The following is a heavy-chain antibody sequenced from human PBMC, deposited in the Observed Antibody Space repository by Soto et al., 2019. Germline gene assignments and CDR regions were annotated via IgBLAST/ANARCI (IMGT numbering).Heavy chain of an antibody. CDR3: ARYDSSGYAAFDY. Sequence: PSETLSLTCTVSGGSISSGDYYWSWIRQPPGKGLEWIGYIYYSGSTYYNPSLKSRVTISVDTSKNQFSLKLSSVTAADTAMYYCARYDSSGYAAFDYWGQGTLVTVS. J-gene: IGHJ4*02. V-gene: IGHV4-30-4*01. CDR1: GGSISSGDYY. CDR2: IYYSGST. D-gene: IGHD3-22*01.